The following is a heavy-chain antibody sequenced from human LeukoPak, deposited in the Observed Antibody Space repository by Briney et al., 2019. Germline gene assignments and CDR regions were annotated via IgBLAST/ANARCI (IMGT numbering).Heavy chain of an antibody. CDR3: ARSQYYDSSGYYVFYFDY. J-gene: IGHJ4*02. D-gene: IGHD3-22*01. Sequence: SETLSLTCTVSGGSFSSGSYYWSWLRQPPGKGLEWIGYIYYSGSTNYNPSLKSRVTISVDTSKNQFSLKLSSVTAADTAVYYCARSQYYDSSGYYVFYFDYWGQGTLVTVSS. CDR2: IYYSGST. CDR1: GGSFSSGSYY. V-gene: IGHV4-61*01.